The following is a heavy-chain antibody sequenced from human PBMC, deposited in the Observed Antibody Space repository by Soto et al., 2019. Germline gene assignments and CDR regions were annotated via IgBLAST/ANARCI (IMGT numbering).Heavy chain of an antibody. D-gene: IGHD3-16*01. J-gene: IGHJ4*02. CDR2: ISSSGSTI. V-gene: IGHV3-11*01. Sequence: QVQLVESGGGLVKPVGSLRLSCAASGFTFSDYYMSWIRKAPGQGLKWVSYISSSGSTIYYADSVKGRFTISRDNAKNSMYLQMNSLRAEDTAVYYCAGLGGYVFGCYFDYWGQGTLVTVSS. CDR3: AGLGGYVFGCYFDY. CDR1: GFTFSDYY.